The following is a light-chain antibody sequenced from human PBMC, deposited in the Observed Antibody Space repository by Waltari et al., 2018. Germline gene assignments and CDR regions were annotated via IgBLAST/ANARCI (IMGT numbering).Light chain of an antibody. CDR2: WAS. J-gene: IGKJ2*02. Sequence: DIVITQSPYSLAVPLGERATINCKSSERVIYDSDNKNYLAWYQQKPGQPPKLLIHWASIRESGVPDRFSGSGSGTDFTLTISSLQAEDVAVYYCQQYLSAPRTFGQGTVLEIK. V-gene: IGKV4-1*01. CDR3: QQYLSAPRT. CDR1: ERVIYDSDNKNY.